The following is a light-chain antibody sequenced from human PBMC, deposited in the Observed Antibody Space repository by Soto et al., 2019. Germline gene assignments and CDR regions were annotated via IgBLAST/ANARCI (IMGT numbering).Light chain of an antibody. CDR1: QSISNH. Sequence: DIQMTQSPSSLSASVEDRVIITCRASQSISNHLNWYQQKPGKAPKLLIFAASSLQSGVPSRFSGSRSGPEFTLTISSLQSEDFALYYCHQYNNWTWTFGQGTKVDIK. V-gene: IGKV1-39*01. CDR2: AAS. J-gene: IGKJ1*01. CDR3: HQYNNWTWT.